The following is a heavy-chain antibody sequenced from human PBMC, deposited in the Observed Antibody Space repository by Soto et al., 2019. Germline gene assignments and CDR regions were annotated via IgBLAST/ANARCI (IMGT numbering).Heavy chain of an antibody. Sequence: EVQLLESGGGFVQPGGSLRLSCAASGLTFSGYGMSWVRQAPGTGLEWVSAISGSGSTTYYADSVKGRFTISRDDSKNSLLLEMNSLRVENTAVCYCVTRSRGLQSLPTGLDFLGQGTLCCVSS. CDR1: GLTFSGYG. D-gene: IGHD4-4*01. CDR3: VTRSRGLQSLPTGLDF. CDR2: ISGSGSTT. J-gene: IGHJ4*02. V-gene: IGHV3-23*01.